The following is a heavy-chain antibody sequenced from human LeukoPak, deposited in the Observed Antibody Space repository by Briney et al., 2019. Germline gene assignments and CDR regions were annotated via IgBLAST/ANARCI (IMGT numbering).Heavy chain of an antibody. J-gene: IGHJ4*02. D-gene: IGHD1-26*01. CDR2: MNPNSGNT. V-gene: IGHV1-8*01. CDR3: ARELGSYSPYFDY. Sequence: ASVKVSCKASGYTFTSYDINWVRQATGQGLEWMGWMNPNSGNTNYAQKFQGRVTMTRDTSISTAYMELSRLRSDDTAVYYCARELGSYSPYFDYWGQGTLITVSS. CDR1: GYTFTSYD.